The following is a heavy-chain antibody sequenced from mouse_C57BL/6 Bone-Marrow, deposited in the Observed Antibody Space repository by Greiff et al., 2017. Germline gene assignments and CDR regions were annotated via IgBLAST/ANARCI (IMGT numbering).Heavy chain of an antibody. Sequence: QVQLQQPGAELVKPGASVKLSCKASGYTFTGYWMHWVKQRPGQGLEWIGMIHPNSGSTNYNEKFKSKATLTVDKSSSTAYMQLSSLTSEDSAVYYCARVHYYGSPFYYAMDDWGQGTSVTVSS. CDR3: ARVHYYGSPFYYAMDD. D-gene: IGHD1-1*01. J-gene: IGHJ4*01. CDR2: IHPNSGST. CDR1: GYTFTGYW. V-gene: IGHV1-64*01.